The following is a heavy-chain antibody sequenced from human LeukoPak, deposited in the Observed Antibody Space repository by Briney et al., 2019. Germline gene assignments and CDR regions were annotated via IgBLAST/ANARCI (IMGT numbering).Heavy chain of an antibody. CDR1: GGTFSSYA. CDR3: AKGAPRAQQGIPVAGNYYFDY. J-gene: IGHJ4*02. CDR2: IIPIFGTA. V-gene: IGHV1-69*13. Sequence: GASVKVSCKASGGTFSSYAFSWVRLAPGQGLEWMGGIIPIFGTANYAQKFQGRVTITADESTSTAYMELSSLRSEDTAVYYCAKGAPRAQQGIPVAGNYYFDYWGQGTLVTVSS. D-gene: IGHD6-19*01.